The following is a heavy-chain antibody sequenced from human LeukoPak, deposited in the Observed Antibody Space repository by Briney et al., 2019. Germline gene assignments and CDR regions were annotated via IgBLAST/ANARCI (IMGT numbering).Heavy chain of an antibody. CDR1: GFTFSSYS. V-gene: IGHV3-48*04. CDR3: ARGGGDFDY. CDR2: ISSSSSTI. D-gene: IGHD3-16*01. J-gene: IGHJ4*02. Sequence: GGSLRLSCAASGFTFSSYSMNWVRQAPGKGLEWVSYISSSSSTIYYADSVKGRFTISRDNAKNSLYLQMNSLGAEDTAVYYCARGGGDFDYWGQGTLVTVSS.